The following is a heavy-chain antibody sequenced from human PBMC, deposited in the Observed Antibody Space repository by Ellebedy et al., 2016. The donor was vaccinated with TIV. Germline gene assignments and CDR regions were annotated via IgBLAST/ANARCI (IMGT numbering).Heavy chain of an antibody. CDR1: GFTFSSYA. CDR2: ISGSGGST. D-gene: IGHD3-22*01. Sequence: GGSLRLXXAASGFTFSSYAMSWVRQAPGKGLEWVSAISGSGGSTYYADSVKGRFTISRDNSKNTLYLQMNSLRAEDTAVYYCAKDTYYYDSSSHTFDYWGQGTLVTVSS. J-gene: IGHJ4*02. CDR3: AKDTYYYDSSSHTFDY. V-gene: IGHV3-23*01.